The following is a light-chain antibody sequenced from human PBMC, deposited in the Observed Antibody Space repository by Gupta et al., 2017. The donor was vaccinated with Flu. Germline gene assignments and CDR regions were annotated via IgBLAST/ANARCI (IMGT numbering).Light chain of an antibody. V-gene: IGKV1-39*01. Sequence: IQIPQSPSSLSASVGARVTITCRPSQSISSYVNWYQQKPGKAPKLMIDAASRLQSGVPSRCSGRGAGTDFTLTISRLQAEDVATYYCQQSYSTPSFGEGTKVEIK. CDR2: AAS. CDR1: QSISSY. J-gene: IGKJ1*01. CDR3: QQSYSTPS.